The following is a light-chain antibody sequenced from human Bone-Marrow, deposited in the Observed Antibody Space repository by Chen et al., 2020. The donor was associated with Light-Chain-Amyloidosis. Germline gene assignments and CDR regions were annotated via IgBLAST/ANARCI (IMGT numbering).Light chain of an antibody. CDR3: QVWDRSSDRPV. J-gene: IGLJ3*02. V-gene: IGLV3-21*02. CDR2: DDS. CDR1: NIGSTS. Sequence: SYVLTQPSSVSVAPGQTATIACGGNNIGSTSVHWYQQTPGQAPLLVVYDDSDRPSGIPERLSGSNPGKPATLTIRRVEAGDEADYYCQVWDRSSDRPVFGGGTKLTVL.